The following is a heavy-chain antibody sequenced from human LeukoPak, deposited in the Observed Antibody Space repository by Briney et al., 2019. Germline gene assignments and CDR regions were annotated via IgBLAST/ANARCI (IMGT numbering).Heavy chain of an antibody. CDR1: GGSFSGYY. CDR3: ASQGYSSSWYYFDY. CDR2: IYYSGST. Sequence: PSETLSLTCAVYGGSFSGYYWSWIRQPPGKGLEWIGYIYYSGSTNYNPSLKSRVTISVDTSKNQFSLKLSSVTAADTAVYYCASQGYSSSWYYFDYWGQGTLVTVSS. V-gene: IGHV4-59*08. J-gene: IGHJ4*02. D-gene: IGHD6-13*01.